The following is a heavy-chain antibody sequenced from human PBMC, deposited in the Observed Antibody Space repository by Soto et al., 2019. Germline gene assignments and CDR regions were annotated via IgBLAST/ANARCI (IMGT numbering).Heavy chain of an antibody. J-gene: IGHJ6*02. CDR3: ARAAATGNGRRVDV. V-gene: IGHV1-46*02. D-gene: IGHD6-13*01. Sequence: QVQLVQSGAEVKNPGASVKVSCKASGYTFNSYYMHWVRQAPGQGLEWMGVTNPSGGRTTYAQQFQGRLTVTGDTSTTTIYMELSSLTFEDTAVYYCARAAATGNGRRVDVWGQGTSVTVSS. CDR1: GYTFNSYY. CDR2: TNPSGGRT.